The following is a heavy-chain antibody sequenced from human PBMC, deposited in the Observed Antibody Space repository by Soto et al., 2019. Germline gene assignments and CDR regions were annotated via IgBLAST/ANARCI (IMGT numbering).Heavy chain of an antibody. V-gene: IGHV1-69*08. D-gene: IGHD3-10*01. CDR1: GGTFGSYT. CDR3: ARDLGLDYGSGSGHY. J-gene: IGHJ4*02. CDR2: IIPILGIA. Sequence: VQLVQSGAEVKKPGSSVKVSCKASGGTFGSYTISWVRQAPGQGLEWMGRIIPILGIANYAQKFQGRVTITADKSTSTAYMELSSLRSEDTAVYYCARDLGLDYGSGSGHYWGQGTLVTVSS.